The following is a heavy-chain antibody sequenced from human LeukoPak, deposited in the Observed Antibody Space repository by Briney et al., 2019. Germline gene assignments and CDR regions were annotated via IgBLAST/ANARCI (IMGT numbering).Heavy chain of an antibody. CDR2: IYHRGST. Sequence: TPSQTLSLTWTVSGASISSGGYDWSWLRQPPGKGLDGTGYIYHRGSTYYNPSLKSRVTISVDRSKNQFSLKLSSVTAADTAVYYCAFHSGSYNDAFDIWGQGTMVTVSS. D-gene: IGHD1-26*01. CDR3: AFHSGSYNDAFDI. V-gene: IGHV4-30-2*01. J-gene: IGHJ3*02. CDR1: GASISSGGYD.